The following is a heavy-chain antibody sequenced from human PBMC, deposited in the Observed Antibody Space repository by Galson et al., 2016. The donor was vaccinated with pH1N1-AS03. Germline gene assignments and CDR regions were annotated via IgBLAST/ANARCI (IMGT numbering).Heavy chain of an antibody. CDR3: ATSVTVVRGGYDAFDI. J-gene: IGHJ3*02. V-gene: IGHV5-51*03. CDR1: GHSFSSYW. D-gene: IGHD3-10*01. Sequence: QSGAEVKKPGESLKISCKGSGHSFSSYWIGWVRQMPGKGLEWMGIIDPDDSDTTYSPSFQGQVTISADKSIRTASSTAYLEWRSLKASDTAMYYCATSVTVVRGGYDAFDIWGQGTMVTVSS. CDR2: IDPDDSDT.